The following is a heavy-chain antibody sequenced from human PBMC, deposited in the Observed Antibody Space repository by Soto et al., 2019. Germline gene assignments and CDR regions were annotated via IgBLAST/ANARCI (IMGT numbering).Heavy chain of an antibody. Sequence: QITLKESGPTLVKPTQTLTLTCTFSGFSLSTRGVGVGWIRQPPGKALEWLAVIYWDDDKRYSPSLQSRLTITKDTLKHHLVLTMTNMEPEDTATYYCALKNYGDFPTDYWGQGTLVTVSS. D-gene: IGHD4-17*01. J-gene: IGHJ4*02. CDR3: ALKNYGDFPTDY. CDR2: IYWDDDK. V-gene: IGHV2-5*02. CDR1: GFSLSTRGVG.